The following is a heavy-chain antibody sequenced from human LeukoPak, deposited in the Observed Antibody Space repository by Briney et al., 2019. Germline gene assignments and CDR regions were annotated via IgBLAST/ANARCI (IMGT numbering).Heavy chain of an antibody. CDR3: AVAVAGRWGGYYFDY. V-gene: IGHV4-39*07. D-gene: IGHD6-19*01. CDR2: IYYSGST. Sequence: SETLSLTCTVSGGSISSSSYYWGWIRQPPGKGLEGIWSIYYSGSTYYNPSLKSRVTISGDTSKNQFSLKLSSVTAADTAVYYCAVAVAGRWGGYYFDYWGQGTLVTVSS. J-gene: IGHJ4*02. CDR1: GGSISSSSYY.